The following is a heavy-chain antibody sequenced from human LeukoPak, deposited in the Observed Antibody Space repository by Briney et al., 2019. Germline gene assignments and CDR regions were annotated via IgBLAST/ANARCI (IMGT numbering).Heavy chain of an antibody. CDR1: GFTFTNHY. J-gene: IGHJ4*02. CDR2: ISTSSNSI. Sequence: PGGSLRLSCAASGFTFTNHYMNWVRQAPGKGLEWISSISTSSNSIYYANSVKGRFTISRDNAKNSLYLQMDSLRAEDTAVYYCARQCSITSCLWGQGTLVTVSS. V-gene: IGHV3-21*04. D-gene: IGHD2-2*01. CDR3: ARQCSITSCL.